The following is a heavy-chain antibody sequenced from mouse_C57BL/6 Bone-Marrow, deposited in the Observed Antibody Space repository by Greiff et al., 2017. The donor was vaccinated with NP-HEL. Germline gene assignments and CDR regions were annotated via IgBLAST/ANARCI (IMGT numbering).Heavy chain of an antibody. CDR1: GYTFTSYW. CDR3: AREHYYGSSPFAY. CDR2: INPSSGYT. D-gene: IGHD1-1*01. V-gene: IGHV1-7*01. J-gene: IGHJ3*01. Sequence: VHLVESGAELAKPGASVKLSCKASGYTFTSYWMHWVKQRPGQGLEWIGYINPSSGYTKYNHKFKDKATLTADKSSSTAYMQLSSLTYEDSAVYYCAREHYYGSSPFAYGGQGTLVTVSA.